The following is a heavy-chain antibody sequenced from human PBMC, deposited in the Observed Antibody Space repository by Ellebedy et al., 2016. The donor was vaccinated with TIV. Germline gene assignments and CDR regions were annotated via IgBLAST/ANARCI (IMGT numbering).Heavy chain of an antibody. CDR3: ARSPGDGYNWLY. Sequence: SETLSLTXTVSGDSISSGNYYWSWIRQHPGKGLEWIGFIFYSGNTYYNPSLKSRVSISVDTSKNQFSLKLSSVTAADTAVYYCARSPGDGYNWLYWGQGTLVTVSS. D-gene: IGHD5-24*01. CDR1: GDSISSGNYY. CDR2: IFYSGNT. J-gene: IGHJ4*02. V-gene: IGHV4-31*03.